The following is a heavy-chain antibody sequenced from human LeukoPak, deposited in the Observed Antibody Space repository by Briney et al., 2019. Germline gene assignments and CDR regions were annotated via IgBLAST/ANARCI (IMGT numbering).Heavy chain of an antibody. CDR3: VKEQSSGGYRVADY. Sequence: GGSLRLSCTASGFTFSNCGMHWVRQAPGKRLECVAVFSYDGSDIYYGDSVKGRFTISRDISKNTLYLQMNSLRAEDTAVYYCVKEQSSGGYRVADYWGQGTLVTVSS. D-gene: IGHD6-19*01. V-gene: IGHV3-30*18. J-gene: IGHJ4*02. CDR1: GFTFSNCG. CDR2: FSYDGSDI.